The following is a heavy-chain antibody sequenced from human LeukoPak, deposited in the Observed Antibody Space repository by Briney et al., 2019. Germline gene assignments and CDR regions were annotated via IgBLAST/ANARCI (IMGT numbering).Heavy chain of an antibody. CDR1: GGSVSSVNYY. CDR3: ARTGSTGGY. J-gene: IGHJ4*02. V-gene: IGHV4-61*01. D-gene: IGHD1-14*01. CDR2: IHYSQSI. Sequence: AETLSLTCTVSGGSVSSVNYYCSWTRQSPGKGREWIGYIHYSQSIVYSPSLKSRVTMSIDTSKNQFSLNQSSVTAADTAVYYCARTGSTGGYWGQGTLVTVSS.